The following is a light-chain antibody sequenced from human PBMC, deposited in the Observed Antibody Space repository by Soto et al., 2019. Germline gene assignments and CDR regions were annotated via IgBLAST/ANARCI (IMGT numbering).Light chain of an antibody. CDR2: EVS. V-gene: IGLV2-14*01. CDR1: SSDIGVYNY. Sequence: QSALTQPASVSGSSGQSITISCTGTSSDIGVYNYVSWYQQHPGKAPKLMICEVSNRPSGVSSRFSGSKSGNTASLTISGLRAEDEADYYCTSFTTTSIWVFGGGTKLTVL. CDR3: TSFTTTSIWV. J-gene: IGLJ3*02.